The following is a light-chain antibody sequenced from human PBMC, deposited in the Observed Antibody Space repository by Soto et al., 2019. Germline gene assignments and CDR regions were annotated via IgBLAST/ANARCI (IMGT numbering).Light chain of an antibody. CDR3: QHYYSYPIT. J-gene: IGKJ5*01. CDR1: QSISSW. Sequence: STLHESISYRVTITCVASQSISSWLSWYQQKPGKAPKLLIYKASTLKSGVPSRFSGSGSGTEFTLTISSLQPDDFATYYCQHYYSYPITFGQGTSLDI. V-gene: IGKV1-5*03. CDR2: KAS.